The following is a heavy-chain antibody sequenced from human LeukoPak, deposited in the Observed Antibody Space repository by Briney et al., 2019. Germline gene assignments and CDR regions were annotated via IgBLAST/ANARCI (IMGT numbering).Heavy chain of an antibody. CDR2: IWYDGSNK. CDR1: GCTFGSYC. D-gene: IGHD5-24*01. V-gene: IGHV3-33*01. Sequence: GGSLRLSCAASGCTFGSYCMHWVRHAPGKGLEWVAGIWYDGSNKYYADSVKGRFTISRDNSKNTLYLQMNSLRAEDTAVYYCARGRDGYNQGVDYWGQGTLVTVSS. J-gene: IGHJ4*02. CDR3: ARGRDGYNQGVDY.